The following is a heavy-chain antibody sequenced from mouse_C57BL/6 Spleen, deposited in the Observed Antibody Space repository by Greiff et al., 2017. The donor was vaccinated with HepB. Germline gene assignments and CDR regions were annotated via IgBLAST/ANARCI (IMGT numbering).Heavy chain of an antibody. V-gene: IGHV3-6*01. Sequence: VQLQQSGPGLVKPSQSLSLTCSVTGYSITSGYYWNWIRQFPGNKLEWMGYISYDGSNNYNPSLKNRISITRDTSKNQFFLKLNSVTTEDTATYYCASYYGHDGFAYWGQGTLVTVSA. CDR2: ISYDGSN. J-gene: IGHJ3*01. D-gene: IGHD2-2*01. CDR3: ASYYGHDGFAY. CDR1: GYSITSGYY.